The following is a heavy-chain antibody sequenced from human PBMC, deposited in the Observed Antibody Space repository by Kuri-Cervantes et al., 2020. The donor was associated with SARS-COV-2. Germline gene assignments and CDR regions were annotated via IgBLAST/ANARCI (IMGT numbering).Heavy chain of an antibody. D-gene: IGHD5-18*01. CDR2: INHSGST. J-gene: IGHJ4*02. V-gene: IGHV4-34*01. CDR1: GGSFSGYY. Sequence: GSLRLSCAVYGGSFSGYYWSWIRQPPGKGLEWIGKINHSGSTNYNPFLKNRVTISVDTSKNQFPLKLSSVTAADTAVYYCARVVLDTATYDYWGQGTPVTVSS. CDR3: ARVVLDTATYDY.